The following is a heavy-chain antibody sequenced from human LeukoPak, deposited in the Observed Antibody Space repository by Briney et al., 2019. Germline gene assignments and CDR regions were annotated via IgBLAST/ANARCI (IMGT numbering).Heavy chain of an antibody. J-gene: IGHJ6*02. CDR1: GFTVSSNY. V-gene: IGHV3-66*01. CDR2: IYSGGST. Sequence: GGSLRLSCAASGFTVSSNYMSWVRQAPGKGLEWVSVIYSGGSTYYADSVKGRFTISRDNSKNTLYLQMNSLRAEDTAVYYCARDMRTYYVTHYGMDVWGQGTTVTVSS. CDR3: ARDMRTYYVTHYGMDV. D-gene: IGHD3-10*02.